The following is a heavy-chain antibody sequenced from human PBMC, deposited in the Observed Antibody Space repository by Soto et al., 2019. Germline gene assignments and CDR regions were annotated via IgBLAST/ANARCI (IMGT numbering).Heavy chain of an antibody. D-gene: IGHD6-13*01. V-gene: IGHV3-30-3*01. CDR3: ARDSGSSWYWGDNWFDP. CDR1: GFTFSSYA. Sequence: QVQLVESGGGVVQPGRSLRLSCAASGFTFSSYAMHWVRQAPGKGLEWVAVISYDGSNKYYADSVKGRFTIPRDNSKNTLYLQMNSLRAEDTAVYYCARDSGSSWYWGDNWFDPWGQGTLVTVSS. CDR2: ISYDGSNK. J-gene: IGHJ5*02.